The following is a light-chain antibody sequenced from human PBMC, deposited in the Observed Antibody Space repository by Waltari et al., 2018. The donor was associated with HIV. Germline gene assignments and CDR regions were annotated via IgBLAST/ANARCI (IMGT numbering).Light chain of an antibody. CDR3: KQSNNWPRT. J-gene: IGKJ1*01. CDR2: GAS. V-gene: IGKV3-15*01. Sequence: EIVMTQSPATLSVSLGERVTLSCRASQTVITNLAWYQQKPGQAPRLLIYGASTRATDIPCRTRGCPCGTEFTLTLGRLQSEASPSYYCKQSNNWPRTFGQGTKVEVK. CDR1: QTVITN.